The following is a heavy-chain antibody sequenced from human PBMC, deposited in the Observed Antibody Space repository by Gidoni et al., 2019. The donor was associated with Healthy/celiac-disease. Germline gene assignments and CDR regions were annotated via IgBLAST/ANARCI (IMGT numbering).Heavy chain of an antibody. CDR2: IYYSGST. CDR3: ARKGYYDSSGYHDY. CDR1: GGSISSSSYY. J-gene: IGHJ4*02. V-gene: IGHV4-39*01. D-gene: IGHD3-22*01. Sequence: QLQLQESGPGLVKPSETLSLTCTVSGGSISSSSYYWGWIRQPPGKGLEWIGSIYYSGSTYYNPSLKSRVTISVDTSKNQFSLKLSSVTAADTAVYYCARKGYYDSSGYHDYWGQGTLVTVSS.